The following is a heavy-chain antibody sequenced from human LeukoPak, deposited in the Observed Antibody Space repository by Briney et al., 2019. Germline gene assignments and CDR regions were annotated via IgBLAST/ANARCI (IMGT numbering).Heavy chain of an antibody. Sequence: ASVKVSCKASGYSFLGYGITWVRQAPGQGLEWMGWLNPENGNTNYAQKVQGRVTMTADTSTSTSYMELRSLRSDDTAVYYCAREHSSSWDQFDYWGQGTLVTVSS. CDR2: LNPENGNT. D-gene: IGHD6-13*01. J-gene: IGHJ4*02. CDR1: GYSFLGYG. CDR3: AREHSSSWDQFDY. V-gene: IGHV1-18*01.